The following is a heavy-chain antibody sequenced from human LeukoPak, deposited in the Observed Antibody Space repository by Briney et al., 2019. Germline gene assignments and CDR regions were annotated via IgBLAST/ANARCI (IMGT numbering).Heavy chain of an antibody. Sequence: PGGSLRLSCSASGFTFSTYWMSWIRQPPGKGLEWIGSIYYSGSTYYNPSLKSRVTISVDTSKNQFSLKLSSVTAADTAVYYCARGKEGWFDPWGQGTLVTVSS. CDR2: IYYSGST. CDR3: ARGKEGWFDP. V-gene: IGHV4-39*01. CDR1: GFTFSTYW. J-gene: IGHJ5*02.